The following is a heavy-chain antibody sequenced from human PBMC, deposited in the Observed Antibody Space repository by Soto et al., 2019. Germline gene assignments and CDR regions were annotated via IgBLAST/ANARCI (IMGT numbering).Heavy chain of an antibody. CDR2: ISGSGGST. Sequence: GGSLRLSCAASGFTFSSYAMSWVRQAPGKGLEWVSAISGSGGSTYYADSVKGRFTISRDNSKNTLYLQMNSLRAEDTAVYYCAKAIRVVDVPSRILWFGEFDAFDIWGQGTMVTVSS. CDR3: AKAIRVVDVPSRILWFGEFDAFDI. CDR1: GFTFSSYA. V-gene: IGHV3-23*01. J-gene: IGHJ3*02. D-gene: IGHD3-10*01.